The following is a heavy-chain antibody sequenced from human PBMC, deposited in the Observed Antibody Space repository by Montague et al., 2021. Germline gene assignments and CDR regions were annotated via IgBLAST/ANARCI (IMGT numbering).Heavy chain of an antibody. CDR1: GFTFSSYA. V-gene: IGHV3-23*01. CDR3: AKEEEYCSGDSCYIDY. D-gene: IGHD2-15*01. CDR2: ISGSGGST. J-gene: IGHJ4*02. Sequence: SLRLSCAASGFTFSSYAMSWVRQAPGKGLEWVSAISGSGGSTYYADSVKGRFTISRGNSKNTLYLQMNSLRAEDTAVYSCAKEEEYCSGDSCYIDYWGQGTLVTVSS.